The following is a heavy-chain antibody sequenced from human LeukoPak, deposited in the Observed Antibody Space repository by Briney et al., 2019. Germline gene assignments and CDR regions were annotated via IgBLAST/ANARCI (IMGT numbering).Heavy chain of an antibody. CDR3: ARDTTSSWFYP. Sequence: SQTLSLTCTVSGGSISSGGYYWIWNRPHPGKGLEWVGYIYYSGRTYYNPPLKSRVTISVDTSTNQSSLKLSSVSAADTAVYYCARDTTSSWFYPWGQETLVTVSS. CDR1: GGSISSGGYY. V-gene: IGHV4-31*03. CDR2: IYYSGRT. D-gene: IGHD1-14*01. J-gene: IGHJ5*02.